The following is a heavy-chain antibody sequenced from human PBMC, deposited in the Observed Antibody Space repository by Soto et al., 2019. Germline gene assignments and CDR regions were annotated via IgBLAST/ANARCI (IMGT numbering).Heavy chain of an antibody. V-gene: IGHV5-51*01. CDR1: GYTFATYW. CDR3: ARQFYYDSSGYPPYYYYGMDV. CDR2: IYPPDSDT. Sequence: PGESLKISCKGSGYTFATYWIGWVRQMPGKGLEWMGIIYPPDSDTRYSPSFQGQVTISADKSISTAYLQWSSLKASDTAMYYCARQFYYDSSGYPPYYYYGMDVWGQGTTVTVSS. J-gene: IGHJ6*02. D-gene: IGHD3-22*01.